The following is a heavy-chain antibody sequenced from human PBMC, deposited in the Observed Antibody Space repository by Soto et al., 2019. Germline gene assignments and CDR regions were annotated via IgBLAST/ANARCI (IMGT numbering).Heavy chain of an antibody. D-gene: IGHD3-10*01. CDR2: IYPGDSDT. CDR3: VRVLLWFGELDSRYFYY. Sequence: LGESLKISCKGSGYSFTSYWIGWVRQMPGKGLEWMGIIYPGDSDTRYSPSFQGQVTISADKSISTAYLQWSSLKASDTAMYYCVRVLLWFGELDSRYFYYWGQGTLVTVSS. CDR1: GYSFTSYW. V-gene: IGHV5-51*01. J-gene: IGHJ4*02.